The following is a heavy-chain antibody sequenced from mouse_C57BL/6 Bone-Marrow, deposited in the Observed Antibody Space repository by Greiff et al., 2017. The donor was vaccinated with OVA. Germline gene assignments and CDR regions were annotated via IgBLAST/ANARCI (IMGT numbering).Heavy chain of an antibody. D-gene: IGHD1-1*01. CDR2: IHPNSGST. Sequence: QVQLQQPGAELVKPGASVKLSCKASGYTFTSYWMHWVKQRPGQGLEWIGMIHPNSGSTNYNEKFKSKATLTVDKSSSTAHMQLSSLTSEDSAVYYCARGITTVVDYAMDYWGQGTSVTVSS. CDR3: ARGITTVVDYAMDY. J-gene: IGHJ4*01. CDR1: GYTFTSYW. V-gene: IGHV1-64*01.